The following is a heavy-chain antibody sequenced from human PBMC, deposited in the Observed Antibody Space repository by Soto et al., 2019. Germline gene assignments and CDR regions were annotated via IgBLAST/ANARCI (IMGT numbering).Heavy chain of an antibody. CDR2: INPSGSST. CDR1: GYIFSNYY. V-gene: IGHV1-46*01. D-gene: IGHD1-26*01. CDR3: ARDVGDSGSHWFDP. J-gene: IGHJ5*02. Sequence: EASVKVSCKASGYIFSNYYIHWVRQAPGQGLEWMGIINPSGSSTRYAQKFQGRVTMTRDTSSSTVYMELSSLRFEDTAVYYCARDVGDSGSHWFDPWGQGSLVTVSS.